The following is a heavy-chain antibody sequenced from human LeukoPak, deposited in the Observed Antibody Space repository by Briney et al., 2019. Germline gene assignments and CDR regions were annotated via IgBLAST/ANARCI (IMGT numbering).Heavy chain of an antibody. CDR2: INHSGGT. CDR3: ARGRSSGLSSPIDY. V-gene: IGHV4-34*01. J-gene: IGHJ4*02. CDR1: GGSLTFYY. Sequence: SETLSLTCAVYGGSLTFYYWSWIRQPPGKGLEWIGEINHSGGTNYNPSLKSRVTISLDTSRNQFSLRLRSVTAADTAIYYCARGRSSGLSSPIDYWGQGSLVAVSS. D-gene: IGHD6-19*01.